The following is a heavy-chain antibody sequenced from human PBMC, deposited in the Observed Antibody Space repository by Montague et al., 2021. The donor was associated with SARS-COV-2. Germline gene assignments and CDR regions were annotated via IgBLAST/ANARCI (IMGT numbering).Heavy chain of an antibody. V-gene: IGHV4-39*07. CDR1: GDSVSSSDHY. J-gene: IGHJ3*02. CDR3: ARGGATYYYDTSGYVNAFDT. CDR2: VYYSGYT. Sequence: SETLSLTCTVSGDSVSSSDHYWGWIRQPPGKGLEWLGIVYYSGYTYYNPSVKGRVTISVDTSKNQFSLRLSSVTAADTAVYFCARGGATYYYDTSGYVNAFDTWGQGTMVTVSS. D-gene: IGHD3-22*01.